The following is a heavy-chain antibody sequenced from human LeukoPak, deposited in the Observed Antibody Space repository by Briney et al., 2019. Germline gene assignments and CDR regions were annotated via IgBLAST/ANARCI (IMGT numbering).Heavy chain of an antibody. Sequence: GGSPRLSCAASGFTFSSYAMSWVRQAPGKGLEWVSAISGSGGSTYYADSVKGRFTISRDNSKNTLYLQMNSLRAEDTAVYYCAKAFYGSGGGSFDYWGQGTLVTVSS. J-gene: IGHJ4*02. CDR3: AKAFYGSGGGSFDY. V-gene: IGHV3-23*01. CDR1: GFTFSSYA. D-gene: IGHD3-10*01. CDR2: ISGSGGST.